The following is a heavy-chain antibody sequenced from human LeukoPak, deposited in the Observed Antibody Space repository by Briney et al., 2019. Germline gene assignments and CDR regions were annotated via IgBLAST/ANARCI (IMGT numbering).Heavy chain of an antibody. V-gene: IGHV3-48*03. J-gene: IGHJ4*02. Sequence: GGSLRLSCAASGFAFSSYDMNWVRQAPGKGLEWLSFITTIGTITYYADSVKGRFTISRDNAKNLLFLEMNSLRVEDTAVCYCMRDAPGSNTGDYWGQGTLVTVSS. D-gene: IGHD1-14*01. CDR2: ITTIGTIT. CDR1: GFAFSSYD. CDR3: MRDAPGSNTGDY.